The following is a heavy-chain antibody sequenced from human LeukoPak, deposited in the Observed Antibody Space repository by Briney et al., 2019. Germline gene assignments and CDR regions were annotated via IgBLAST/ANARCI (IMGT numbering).Heavy chain of an antibody. CDR1: GYNFTSYD. J-gene: IGHJ5*02. V-gene: IGHV1-8*01. CDR3: VRAAEEGRDSLTGVQTGNWFDP. D-gene: IGHD3-9*01. CDR2: MNPSSGNT. Sequence: ASVKVSCKTSGYNFTSYDINGVRQATGQGPEWMGWMNPSSGNTGYAQNFQGRLDLTRNIALTTAYMELSSMTSEDTATYYCVRAAEEGRDSLTGVQTGNWFDPWGQGTLVTVSS.